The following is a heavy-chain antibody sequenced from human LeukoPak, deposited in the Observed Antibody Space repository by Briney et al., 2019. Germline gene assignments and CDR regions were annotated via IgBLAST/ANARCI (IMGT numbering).Heavy chain of an antibody. J-gene: IGHJ6*03. V-gene: IGHV3-9*01. CDR2: ISWNSGSI. Sequence: GGSLRLSCAASGFTFDDYAMHWVRHAPGKGLEWVSGISWNSGSIGYADSVKGRFTISRDNAKNSLYLQMNSLRAEDTALYYCAKDGVVVVPAAIRYYYYMDVWGKGTTVTVSS. CDR3: AKDGVVVVPAAIRYYYYMDV. D-gene: IGHD2-2*02. CDR1: GFTFDDYA.